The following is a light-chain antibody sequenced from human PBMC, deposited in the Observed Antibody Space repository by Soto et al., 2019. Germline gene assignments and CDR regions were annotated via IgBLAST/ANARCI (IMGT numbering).Light chain of an antibody. J-gene: IGLJ2*01. V-gene: IGLV1-47*01. CDR2: RNN. CDR3: AAWDDSLSGVV. Sequence: QPVLTQPPSASGTPGQRVTISCSGSSSNIGSNYVYWYQQLPGTAPKLLIYRNNQRPSGVPDRFSGSKSGTSASLAISGLRSEVEADYYCAAWDDSLSGVVFGGGTKLTGL. CDR1: SSNIGSNY.